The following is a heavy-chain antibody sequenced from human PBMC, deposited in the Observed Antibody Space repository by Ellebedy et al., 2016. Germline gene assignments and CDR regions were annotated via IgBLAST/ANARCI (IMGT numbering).Heavy chain of an antibody. J-gene: IGHJ4*02. V-gene: IGHV3-64*02. CDR2: ISRNGVST. D-gene: IGHD3/OR15-3a*01. Sequence: GESLKISCAASGFSFSSYAMHWVRQAPGKGLEYVSGISRNGVSTYYGDSVKGRFTISRDSSKNTLFLQMGILRAEDMAVYYCARGDWGFVDYWGQGTLVTVSS. CDR3: ARGDWGFVDY. CDR1: GFSFSSYA.